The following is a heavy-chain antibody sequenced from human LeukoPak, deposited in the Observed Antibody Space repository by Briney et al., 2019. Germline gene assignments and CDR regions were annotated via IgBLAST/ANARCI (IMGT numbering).Heavy chain of an antibody. V-gene: IGHV4-39*01. CDR3: AMSPGAYYYYMDV. D-gene: IGHD7-27*01. Sequence: PSETLSLTCTVSGGSISSSSYYSGWIRQPPGKGLEWIGSIYYSGSTYYNPSLRSRVTISVDTSKNKFSLKLSSVTAADTAVYYCAMSPGAYYYYMDVWGKGTTVTVSS. CDR2: IYYSGST. CDR1: GGSISSSSYY. J-gene: IGHJ6*03.